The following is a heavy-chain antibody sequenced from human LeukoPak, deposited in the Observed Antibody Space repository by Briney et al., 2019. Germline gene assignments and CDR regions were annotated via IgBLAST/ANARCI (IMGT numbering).Heavy chain of an antibody. CDR3: ARDLEDSSPFGAFDM. CDR2: INTDGSST. J-gene: IGHJ3*02. CDR1: GFTFSNYW. D-gene: IGHD3-22*01. V-gene: IGHV3-74*01. Sequence: PGGSLRLSCATSGFTFSNYWMHWVRQAPGKGLVWVSRINTDGSSTNYADSVKGRLTISRDNSKNTLYLQMNSLRAEDTAVYYCARDLEDSSPFGAFDMWGQGTMVTVSS.